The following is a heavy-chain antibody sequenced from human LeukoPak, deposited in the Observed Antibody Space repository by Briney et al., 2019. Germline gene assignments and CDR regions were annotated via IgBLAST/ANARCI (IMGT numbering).Heavy chain of an antibody. D-gene: IGHD3-10*02. CDR1: GFTVSSNS. J-gene: IGHJ6*04. CDR3: AELGITMIGGV. Sequence: PGGSLRLSCTVSGFTVSSNSMNWVRQAPGKGVEWVSYISSSGSTIYYADSVKGRFTISRDNAKNSLYLQMNSLRAEDTAVYYCAELGITMIGGVWGKGTTVTIPS. V-gene: IGHV3-48*04. CDR2: ISSSGSTI.